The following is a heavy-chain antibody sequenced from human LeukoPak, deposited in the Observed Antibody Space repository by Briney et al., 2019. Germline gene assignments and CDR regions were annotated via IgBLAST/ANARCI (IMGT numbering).Heavy chain of an antibody. D-gene: IGHD1-26*01. CDR2: INHSGST. CDR3: ARGEGGATPYIDY. CDR1: GGSFSGYY. V-gene: IGHV4-34*01. Sequence: PSETLSLTCAVYGGSFSGYYWSWIRQPPGKGLEWIGEINHSGSTNYNPSLKSRVTISVDTSENQFSLKLSSVTAADTAVYYCARGEGGATPYIDYWGQGTLVTVSS. J-gene: IGHJ4*02.